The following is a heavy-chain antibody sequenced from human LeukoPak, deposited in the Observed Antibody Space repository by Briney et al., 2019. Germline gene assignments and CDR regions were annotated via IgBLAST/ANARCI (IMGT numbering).Heavy chain of an antibody. D-gene: IGHD2-21*02. V-gene: IGHV4-39*07. CDR1: GGSISTSNYY. Sequence: SETLSLTCTVSGGSISTSNYYWGWIRQPPGKGLEWIGNIFYSGSTYYSPSLKSRVTISLDTSRNQFSLKLSSVTAADTAVYYCARDSLAYCGGDCYSVGAFDIWGQGTMVTVSS. J-gene: IGHJ3*02. CDR2: IFYSGST. CDR3: ARDSLAYCGGDCYSVGAFDI.